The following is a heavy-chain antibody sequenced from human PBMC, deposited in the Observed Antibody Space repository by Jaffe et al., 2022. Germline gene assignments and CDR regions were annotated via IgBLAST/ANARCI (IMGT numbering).Heavy chain of an antibody. CDR3: ARDQGFGEFQRYYYYYYMDV. D-gene: IGHD3-10*01. J-gene: IGHJ6*03. CDR2: IYSSGST. CDR1: GGSISSGGYY. Sequence: QVQLQESGPGLVKPSQTLSLTCTVSGGSISSGGYYWSWSRQPAGRGLEWIGRIYSSGSTNYNPSLKSRVTISVDTSKNQFSLKLNSVTAADTAVYYCARDQGFGEFQRYYYYYYMDVWGKGTTVTVSS. V-gene: IGHV4-61*02.